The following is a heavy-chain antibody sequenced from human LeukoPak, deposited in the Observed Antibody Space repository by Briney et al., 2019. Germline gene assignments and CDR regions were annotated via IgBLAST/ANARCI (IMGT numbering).Heavy chain of an antibody. Sequence: GESLKISCKGSGYSFTSYWICWLRQIPGKGLEWMGIIYPGDSDTRYSPSFQGQVTISADKSISTAYLQWSSLKASDTAMYYCARSFTTDPDAFDIWGQGTMVTVSS. D-gene: IGHD4-17*01. CDR1: GYSFTSYW. CDR2: IYPGDSDT. J-gene: IGHJ3*02. V-gene: IGHV5-51*01. CDR3: ARSFTTDPDAFDI.